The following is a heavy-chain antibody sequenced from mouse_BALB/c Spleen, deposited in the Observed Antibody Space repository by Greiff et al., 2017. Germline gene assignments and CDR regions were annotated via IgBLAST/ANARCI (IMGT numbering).Heavy chain of an antibody. CDR3: ARDYYRFYAMDY. Sequence: QVQLQQSGPQLVRPGASVKISCKASGYSFTSYWMHWVKQRPGQGLEWIGMIDPSDSETRLNQKFKDKATLTVDKSSSTAYMQLSSPTSEDSAVYYCARDYYRFYAMDYWGQGTSVTVSP. V-gene: IGHV1S127*01. J-gene: IGHJ4*01. CDR2: IDPSDSET. CDR1: GYSFTSYW. D-gene: IGHD2-14*01.